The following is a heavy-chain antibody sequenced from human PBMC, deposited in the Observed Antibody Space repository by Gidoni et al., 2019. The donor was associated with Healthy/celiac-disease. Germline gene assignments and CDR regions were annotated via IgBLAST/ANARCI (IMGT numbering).Heavy chain of an antibody. CDR1: GGSISSSSYY. CDR2: IYYSGST. Sequence: QLQLQESGPGLVKPSETLSLTCTVPGGSISSSSYYWGWIRQPPGKGLEWIGSIYYSGSTYYNPSLKSRVTISVDTSKNQFSLKLSSVTAADTAVYYCARRALRNPDLYYYYGMDVWGQGTTVTVSS. V-gene: IGHV4-39*01. CDR3: ARRALRNPDLYYYYGMDV. D-gene: IGHD4-17*01. J-gene: IGHJ6*02.